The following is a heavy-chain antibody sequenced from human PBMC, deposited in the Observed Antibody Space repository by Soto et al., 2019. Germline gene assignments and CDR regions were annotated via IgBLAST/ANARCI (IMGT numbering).Heavy chain of an antibody. D-gene: IGHD3-9*01. V-gene: IGHV4-39*07. CDR3: ASGYYDILTGRDTKYYFDY. Sequence: SETLSLTCTVSGGSISSSSYYWGWIRQPPGKGLEWIGSIYYSGNTYYNPSLKSRVMISVDTSKNQFSLNLSSVTAADTAVYYCASGYYDILTGRDTKYYFDYWGQGALVTVSS. CDR1: GGSISSSSYY. J-gene: IGHJ4*02. CDR2: IYYSGNT.